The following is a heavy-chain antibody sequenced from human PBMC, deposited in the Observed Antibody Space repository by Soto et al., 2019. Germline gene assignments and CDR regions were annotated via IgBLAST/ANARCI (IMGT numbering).Heavy chain of an antibody. CDR2: IIPIFGTA. CDR3: ARIVVVPAAIRPYYYYGMDV. CDR1: GGTFSSYA. V-gene: IGHV1-69*13. J-gene: IGHJ6*02. Sequence: GASVKVSCKASGGTFSSYAISWVRQAPGQGLEWMGGIIPIFGTANYAQKFQGRVTITADESTSTAYMELSSLRSEDTAVYYCARIVVVPAAIRPYYYYGMDVWGQGTTVTVSS. D-gene: IGHD2-2*01.